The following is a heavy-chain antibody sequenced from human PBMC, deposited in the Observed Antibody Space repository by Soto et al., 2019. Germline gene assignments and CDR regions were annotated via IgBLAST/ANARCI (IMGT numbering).Heavy chain of an antibody. Sequence: PSETLSLTCTVSGGSISSDGQLLICIRQPPGKGLELIGYIYYSGNAYYNPSLKSRVTISVDTSKNQFSLKLSSVTAADTAVYYCARYHYGSGSYSLFDYWGHGTLVTVSS. CDR3: ARYHYGSGSYSLFDY. D-gene: IGHD3-10*01. CDR2: IYYSGNA. J-gene: IGHJ4*01. CDR1: GGSISSDGQL. V-gene: IGHV4-30-4*01.